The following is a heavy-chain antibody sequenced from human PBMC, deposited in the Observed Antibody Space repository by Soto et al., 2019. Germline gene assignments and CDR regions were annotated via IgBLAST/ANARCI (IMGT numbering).Heavy chain of an antibody. D-gene: IGHD2-15*01. CDR3: ARGRRGKLLPNNYFDY. CDR1: GYTFTCYY. CDR2: INPNSGGT. V-gene: IGHV1-2*04. J-gene: IGHJ4*02. Sequence: GASVKVSCKASGYTFTCYYMHWVRQAPGQGLEWMGWINPNSGGTNYAQKFQGWVTMTRDTSISTAYMELSRLRSDDTAVYYCARGRRGKLLPNNYFDYWGQGTLVTVSS.